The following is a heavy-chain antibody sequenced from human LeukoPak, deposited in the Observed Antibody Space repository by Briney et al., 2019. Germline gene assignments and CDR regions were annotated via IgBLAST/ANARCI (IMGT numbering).Heavy chain of an antibody. CDR2: MNPNSGNT. Sequence: ASVKVSCKASGYTFTSYGINWVRQATGQGLEWMGWMNPNSGNTGYAQKFQGRVTMTRNTSISTAYMELSSLRSEDTAVYYCARASSGWHDAFDIWGQGTMVTVSS. V-gene: IGHV1-8*02. J-gene: IGHJ3*02. CDR3: ARASSGWHDAFDI. D-gene: IGHD6-19*01. CDR1: GYTFTSYG.